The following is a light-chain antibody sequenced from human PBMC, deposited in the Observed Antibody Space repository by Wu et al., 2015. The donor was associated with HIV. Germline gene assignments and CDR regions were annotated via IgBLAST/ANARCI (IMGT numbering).Light chain of an antibody. CDR3: QQSYNKPWT. J-gene: IGKJ1*01. CDR2: TLS. Sequence: DILMTQSPSSLSASVGDRATITCRSSQTINSHLNWYQQKPGKAPTLLLYTLSHLPTGVPSRFSGSGSGTDFTLTITGLQPEDFATYFCQQSYNKPWTFGQGTTVEI. CDR1: QTINSH. V-gene: IGKV1-39*01.